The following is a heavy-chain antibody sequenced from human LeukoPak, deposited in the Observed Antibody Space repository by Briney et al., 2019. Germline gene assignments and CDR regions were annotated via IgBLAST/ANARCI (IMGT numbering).Heavy chain of an antibody. V-gene: IGHV4-61*02. CDR3: AKDLGYCYSTSCSWDY. CDR1: GGSISSGSYY. CDR2: IYTSGST. D-gene: IGHD2-2*01. Sequence: SETLSLTCTVSGGSISSGSYYWSWIRQPAGKGLEWIGRIYTSGSTNYNPSLKSRVTISVDTSKNQFSLKLGSVTAADTAVYYCAKDLGYCYSTSCSWDYWGQGTLVTVSS. J-gene: IGHJ4*02.